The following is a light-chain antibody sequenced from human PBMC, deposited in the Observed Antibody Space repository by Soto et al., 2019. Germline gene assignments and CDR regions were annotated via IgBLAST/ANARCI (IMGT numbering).Light chain of an antibody. V-gene: IGKV3-20*01. CDR2: SAS. J-gene: IGKJ1*01. CDR1: QNLGTLY. CDR3: HQHYSTPWT. Sequence: EIVLTQSPGTLSLSPGERGTLSCRASQNLGTLYLAWFQQKSGQAPRLLIYSASRRATGIPDRFTGSGSGTDFTLTISSLQAEDVAVYYCHQHYSTPWTFGQGTKVETK.